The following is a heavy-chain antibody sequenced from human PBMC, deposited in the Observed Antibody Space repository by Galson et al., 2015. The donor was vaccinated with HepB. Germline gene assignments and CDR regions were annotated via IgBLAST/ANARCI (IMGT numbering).Heavy chain of an antibody. Sequence: SLRLSCAASGFTLSSYSMNWVRQAPGKGLEWVSSISSSSSYIYYADSVKGRFTISRDNAKNSLYLQMNSLRAEDTAVYYCARDLYTGGVITLYYYYGMDVWGQGTTVTVSS. J-gene: IGHJ6*02. CDR1: GFTLSSYS. CDR3: ARDLYTGGVITLYYYYGMDV. D-gene: IGHD3-22*01. CDR2: ISSSSSYI. V-gene: IGHV3-21*01.